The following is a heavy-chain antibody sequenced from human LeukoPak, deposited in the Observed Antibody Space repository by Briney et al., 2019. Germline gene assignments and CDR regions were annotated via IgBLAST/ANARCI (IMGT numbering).Heavy chain of an antibody. Sequence: GGSLRLSCAASGFTFSSYSMNWVRQAPGKGLEWVSYISSSGSTIYYADSVKGRFTISRDNAKNSLYLQMNSLRAEDTAVYYCATNIVVVVAATPASWGQGTLVTVSS. CDR3: ATNIVVVVAATPAS. D-gene: IGHD2-15*01. CDR2: ISSSGSTI. V-gene: IGHV3-48*04. J-gene: IGHJ5*02. CDR1: GFTFSSYS.